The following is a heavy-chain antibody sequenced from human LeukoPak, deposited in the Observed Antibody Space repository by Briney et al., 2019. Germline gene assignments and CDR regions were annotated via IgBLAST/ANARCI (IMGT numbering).Heavy chain of an antibody. V-gene: IGHV4-34*01. CDR3: ARGTTGTTDGYFDY. J-gene: IGHJ4*02. D-gene: IGHD1-1*01. Sequence: PSETLSLTCAVYGGSFSGYYWSWIRQPPGKGLEWIGEINHSGSTNYNPSLKSRVTISVDTSKNQFSLKLSSVTAADTAVYYCARGTTGTTDGYFDYWGLGTLVTVSS. CDR1: GGSFSGYY. CDR2: INHSGST.